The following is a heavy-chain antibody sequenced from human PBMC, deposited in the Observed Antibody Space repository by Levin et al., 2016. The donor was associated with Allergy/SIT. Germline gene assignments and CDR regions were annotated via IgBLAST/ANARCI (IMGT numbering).Heavy chain of an antibody. V-gene: IGHV4-30-2*01. CDR2: IYHSGST. J-gene: IGHJ3*01. D-gene: IGHD6-6*01. CDR1: DGSISNNGYS. CDR3: ARGVVARPVLGALDV. Sequence: SETLSLTCAVSDGSISNNGYSWSWIRQPPGKGLEWIGDIYHSGSTSYNPSLKSRVTISVDGSKNQFSLNLRSLTAADTAVYFCARGVVARPVLGALDVWGQGTMVAVSS.